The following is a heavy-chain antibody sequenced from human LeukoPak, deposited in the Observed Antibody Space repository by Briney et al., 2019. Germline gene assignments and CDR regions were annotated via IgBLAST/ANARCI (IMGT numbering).Heavy chain of an antibody. CDR1: GFTFSDYY. Sequence: TGGSLRLSCAASGFTFSDYYMNWVRQAPGKGLEWVSYISSSGRTIYYADSVKGRFTISRDNSKNSLFLQINSLRAEDTAVYYCARGSAAGGYWGQGTLVTVST. D-gene: IGHD6-13*01. CDR2: ISSSGRTI. CDR3: ARGSAAGGY. V-gene: IGHV3-11*04. J-gene: IGHJ4*02.